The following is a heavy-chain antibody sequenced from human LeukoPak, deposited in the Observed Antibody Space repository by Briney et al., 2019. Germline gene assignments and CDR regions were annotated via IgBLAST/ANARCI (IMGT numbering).Heavy chain of an antibody. Sequence: ASVKVSCKASGYTFTGYYMHWVRQAPGQGLEWMGWMNPNSGNTGYAQKFQGRVTITRNTSISTAYMELSSLRSEDTAVYYCARAHSYCSSTSCDFDYWGQGTLVTVSS. D-gene: IGHD2-2*01. V-gene: IGHV1-8*03. CDR3: ARAHSYCSSTSCDFDY. CDR1: GYTFTGYY. CDR2: MNPNSGNT. J-gene: IGHJ4*02.